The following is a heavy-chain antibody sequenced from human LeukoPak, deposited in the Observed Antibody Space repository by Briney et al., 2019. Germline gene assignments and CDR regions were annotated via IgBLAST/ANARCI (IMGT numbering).Heavy chain of an antibody. D-gene: IGHD2-15*01. CDR2: IYTSGST. Sequence: SETLSLTCTVSGGSISSGSYYWSWIRQPAGKGLEWIGRIYTSGSTNYNPSLKSRVTMSVDTSKNQFSLKLSSVTAADTAVYYCASGSLLPPNWDYWGQGTLVTVSS. J-gene: IGHJ4*02. CDR3: ASGSLLPPNWDY. CDR1: GGSISSGSYY. V-gene: IGHV4-61*02.